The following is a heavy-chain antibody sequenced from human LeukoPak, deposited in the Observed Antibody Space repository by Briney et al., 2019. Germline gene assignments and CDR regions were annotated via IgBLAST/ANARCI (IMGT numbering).Heavy chain of an antibody. CDR1: GFTFGDYA. D-gene: IGHD3-9*01. Sequence: GGSLRLSCTASGFTFGDYAMSWVRQAPGKGLEWVGFIRSKAYGGTTEYAASVKGRFTISRDDSKSIAYLQMNSLKTEDTAVYYRTREGSAYYDILTGYYRSGYYFEYWGQGTLVTGSS. J-gene: IGHJ4*02. CDR2: IRSKAYGGTT. CDR3: TREGSAYYDILTGYYRSGYYFEY. V-gene: IGHV3-49*04.